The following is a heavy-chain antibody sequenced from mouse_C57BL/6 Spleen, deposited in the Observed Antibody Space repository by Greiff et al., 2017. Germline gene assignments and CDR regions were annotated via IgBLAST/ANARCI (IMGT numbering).Heavy chain of an antibody. J-gene: IGHJ3*01. V-gene: IGHV2-6*01. CDR1: GFSLTSYG. CDR3: ASGGGSQGFAY. Sequence: QVQLQQSGPGLVAPSQSLSITCTVSGFSLTSYGVDWVRQSPGKGLEWLGVIWGVGSTNYNSALKSRLSISKDNSKSQVFLKMNSLQTDDTAMYYCASGGGSQGFAYWGQGTLVTVSA. CDR2: IWGVGST.